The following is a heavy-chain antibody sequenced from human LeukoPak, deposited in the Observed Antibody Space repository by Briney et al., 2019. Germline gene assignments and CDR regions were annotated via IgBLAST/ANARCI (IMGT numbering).Heavy chain of an antibody. V-gene: IGHV4-30-4*08. D-gene: IGHD2-2*03. CDR3: ARSSPVGSYFDY. J-gene: IGHJ4*02. CDR1: GGSISSGDYY. CDR2: IYYSGST. Sequence: SQTLSLTCTVSGGSISSGDYYWSWIRQPPGKGLEWIGYIYYSGSTNYNPSLKSRVTISVDTSKNQFSLKLSSVTAADTAVYYCARSSPVGSYFDYWGQGTLVTVSS.